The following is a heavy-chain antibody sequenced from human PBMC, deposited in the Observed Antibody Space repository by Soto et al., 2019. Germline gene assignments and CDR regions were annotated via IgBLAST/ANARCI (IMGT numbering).Heavy chain of an antibody. D-gene: IGHD1-7*01. CDR3: AKNKERELPRIIDY. Sequence: EVQVIESGGGLLQPGGSLRLSCATSGFTFANFAMSWVRQAPGRGLEWVSGMSSASSTTYYGDSVKGRFTISRDTSKNTLYLQMNSLRAEDTAVYYCAKNKERELPRIIDYWGQGTLVTVSS. CDR2: MSSASSTT. CDR1: GFTFANFA. J-gene: IGHJ4*02. V-gene: IGHV3-23*01.